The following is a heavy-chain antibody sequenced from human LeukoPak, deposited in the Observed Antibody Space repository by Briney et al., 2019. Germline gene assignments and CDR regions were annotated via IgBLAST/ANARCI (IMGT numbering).Heavy chain of an antibody. V-gene: IGHV4-61*02. J-gene: IGHJ4*02. Sequence: SETLSLTXTVSGDSISSGPYYWIWIRQPAGKGLEWIGRINSSGNTNYKPSLKSRVTISVDTSKSQFSLRLSSVTAADTAMYYCARAAGVIVGATIDYWGQGTLVTVSS. CDR2: INSSGNT. D-gene: IGHD1-26*01. CDR1: GDSISSGPYY. CDR3: ARAAGVIVGATIDY.